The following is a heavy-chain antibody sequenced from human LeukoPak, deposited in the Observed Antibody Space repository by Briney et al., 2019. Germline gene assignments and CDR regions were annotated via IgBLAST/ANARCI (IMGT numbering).Heavy chain of an antibody. CDR1: GGTFSSYA. CDR2: IIPILGIA. D-gene: IGHD5-24*01. V-gene: IGHV1-69*04. Sequence: SVKVSCKASGGTFSSYAISWVRQAPGQGLEWMGRIIPILGIANYAQKFQGRVTITADKSTSTAYMELSSLRSEDTAVYYCARDLLREVATIKTNDYWGQGTLVTVSS. CDR3: ARDLLREVATIKTNDY. J-gene: IGHJ4*02.